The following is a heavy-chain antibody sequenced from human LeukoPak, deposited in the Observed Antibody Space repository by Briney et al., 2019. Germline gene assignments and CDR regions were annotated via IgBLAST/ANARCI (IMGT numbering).Heavy chain of an antibody. CDR2: IYYSGST. CDR3: ARDFEGGHEY. J-gene: IGHJ4*02. D-gene: IGHD3-9*01. Sequence: PSETLSLTCTVSGGSISSYYWSWIRQPPGKGLEWIGYIYYSGSTNYNPSLKSRVTISVDTSKNQFSLKLSSVTAADTAVYYCARDFEGGHEYWGQGTLVTVSS. V-gene: IGHV4-59*01. CDR1: GGSISSYY.